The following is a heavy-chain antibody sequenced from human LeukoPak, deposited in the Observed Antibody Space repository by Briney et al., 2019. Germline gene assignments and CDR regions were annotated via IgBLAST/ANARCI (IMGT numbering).Heavy chain of an antibody. CDR3: ARGIQLWSPWSGANDY. V-gene: IGHV3-11*04. Sequence: PGGSLRLSCAASGFTFDDYAMHWVRQAPGKGLEWVSYISSSGSTIYYAGSVKGRFTISRDNAKNSLYLQMNSLRAEDTAVYYCARGIQLWSPWSGANDYWGQGTLVTVSS. J-gene: IGHJ4*02. CDR2: ISSSGSTI. D-gene: IGHD5-18*01. CDR1: GFTFDDYA.